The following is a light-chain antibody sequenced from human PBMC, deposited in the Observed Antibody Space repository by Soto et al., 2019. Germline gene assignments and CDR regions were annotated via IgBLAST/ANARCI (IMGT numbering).Light chain of an antibody. Sequence: ALTQPASVSGSPGQSITISCTGTSGDVGGYNYVSWYQHHPDRAPKLIIYEVSNRPSGVSNRFSGSKSGTTASLTISGLQAEDEADYYCSSYTISSTVVFGGGTKLTVL. V-gene: IGLV2-14*01. J-gene: IGLJ2*01. CDR1: SGDVGGYNY. CDR2: EVS. CDR3: SSYTISSTVV.